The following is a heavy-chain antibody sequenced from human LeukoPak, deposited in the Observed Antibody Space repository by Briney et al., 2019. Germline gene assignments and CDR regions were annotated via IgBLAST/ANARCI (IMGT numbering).Heavy chain of an antibody. J-gene: IGHJ6*03. V-gene: IGHV3-23*01. CDR2: ISGSGGST. Sequence: AGGSLRLSCAASGFTFSSYAMSWVRQAPGKGLEWVSAISGSGGSTYYADSVKGRFTISRDNSKNTLYLQMNSLRSDDTAVYYCARVRKWLAYYYYYMDVWGKGTTVTVSS. CDR3: ARVRKWLAYYYYYMDV. CDR1: GFTFSSYA. D-gene: IGHD6-19*01.